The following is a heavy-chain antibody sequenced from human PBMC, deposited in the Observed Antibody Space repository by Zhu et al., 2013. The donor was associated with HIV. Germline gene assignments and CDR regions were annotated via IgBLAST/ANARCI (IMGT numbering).Heavy chain of an antibody. V-gene: IGHV1-18*01. Sequence: QVQLVQSGAEVKKPGSSVKVSCKASGGTFSSYAISWVRQAPGQGLEWMGWISAYNGNTNYAQKLQGRVTMTTDTSTSTAYMELRSLRSDDTAVYYCAREGSPYYDSSGADDAFDIWGQGTMVTVSS. J-gene: IGHJ3*02. D-gene: IGHD3-22*01. CDR3: AREGSPYYDSSGADDAFDI. CDR1: GGTFSSYA. CDR2: ISAYNGNT.